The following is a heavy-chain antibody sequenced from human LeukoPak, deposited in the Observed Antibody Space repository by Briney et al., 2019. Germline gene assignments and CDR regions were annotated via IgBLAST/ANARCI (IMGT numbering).Heavy chain of an antibody. CDR3: ARHGKYCSSTSCYDDWFDP. J-gene: IGHJ5*02. Sequence: GESLKISCKGSGYRFTKSWIGWVRQMPGKGLEWLGIIYPDDSRTRYSPSFQGQVTMSVDKSISTAYLQWSSLKASDTAMYYCARHGKYCSSTSCYDDWFDPWGQGTLVTVSS. V-gene: IGHV5-51*01. CDR2: IYPDDSRT. D-gene: IGHD2-2*01. CDR1: GYRFTKSW.